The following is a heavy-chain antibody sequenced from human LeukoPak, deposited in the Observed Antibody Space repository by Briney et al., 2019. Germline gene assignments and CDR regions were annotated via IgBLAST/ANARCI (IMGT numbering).Heavy chain of an antibody. D-gene: IGHD3-10*01. J-gene: IGHJ4*02. Sequence: GGSLRLSCAASGFTFSSYGMHWVRQAPGKGLEWVAVISYDGSNKYYADSVKGRFTISRDNSKNTLYLQMNSLRAEDTAVYYCAKDMNPLGSGTFYWGQGTLVTVSS. CDR1: GFTFSSYG. CDR3: AKDMNPLGSGTFY. V-gene: IGHV3-30*18. CDR2: ISYDGSNK.